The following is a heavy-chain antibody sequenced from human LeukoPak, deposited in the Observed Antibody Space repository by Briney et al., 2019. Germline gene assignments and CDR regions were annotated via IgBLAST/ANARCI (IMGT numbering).Heavy chain of an antibody. D-gene: IGHD3-10*01. Sequence: GGSLRLSCAASGFIFRDYYMTWIRQAPGKGLEWISYISTLGDSIYYADSVKGRFTISRDNAKNTLYLQMNSLRAEDTAVYYCARDRTMVRGVPAFDYWGQGTLVTVSS. CDR1: GFIFRDYY. J-gene: IGHJ4*02. CDR2: ISTLGDSI. V-gene: IGHV3-11*04. CDR3: ARDRTMVRGVPAFDY.